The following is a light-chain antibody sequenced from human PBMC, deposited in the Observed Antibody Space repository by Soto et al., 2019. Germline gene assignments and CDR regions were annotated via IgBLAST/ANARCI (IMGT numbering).Light chain of an antibody. CDR1: SSDVGSYNL. J-gene: IGLJ1*01. CDR2: EAN. V-gene: IGLV2-14*02. CDR3: SSYTSTTTRV. Sequence: QSALTQPASVSGSPGQSITISCTGTSSDVGSYNLVSWYQQHPGKAPKLMIYEANKRPSGISSRFSGFKSDNTASLTISGLQAEDEADYYCSSYTSTTTRVFGTGTKVTVL.